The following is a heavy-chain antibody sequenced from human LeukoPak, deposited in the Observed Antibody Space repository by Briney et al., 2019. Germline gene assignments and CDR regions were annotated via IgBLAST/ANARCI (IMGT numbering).Heavy chain of an antibody. J-gene: IGHJ4*02. D-gene: IGHD5-24*01. CDR3: AREIDRDDYNRFFDY. CDR1: GGTFSSYA. V-gene: IGHV1-69*05. CDR2: IIPIFGTA. Sequence: WASVKVSCKASGGTFSSYAISWVRQAPGQGLEWMGGIIPIFGTANYAQKFQGRVTITRDTSASTAYMEMRSLRSEDTAVYYCAREIDRDDYNRFFDYWGQGTLVTVSS.